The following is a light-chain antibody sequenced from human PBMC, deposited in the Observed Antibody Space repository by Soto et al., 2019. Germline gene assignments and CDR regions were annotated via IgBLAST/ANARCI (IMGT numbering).Light chain of an antibody. V-gene: IGLV4-69*01. Sequence: QPVLTQSPSVSASLGASVKLTCTLSSGHSTYAIAWHQQQSEKGPRFLMQINSDGSHSKGDGFFDRFSGSSSGAERHLTISSLQSEDEADYYCQSLGTGIQVFGGGTKLTVL. CDR3: QSLGTGIQV. CDR1: SGHSTYA. CDR2: INSDGSH. J-gene: IGLJ3*02.